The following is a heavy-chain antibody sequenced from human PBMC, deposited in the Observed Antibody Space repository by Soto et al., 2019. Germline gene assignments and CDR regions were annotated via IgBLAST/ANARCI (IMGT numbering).Heavy chain of an antibody. CDR1: GGSISSSNW. Sequence: ETLSLTCAVSGGSISSSNWWSWVRQPPGKGLEWIGEIYHSGSTNYNPSLKSRVTISVDKSKNQFSLKLSSVTAADTAVYYCARALVAATRSFDYWGQGTLVTVSS. CDR2: IYHSGST. J-gene: IGHJ4*02. D-gene: IGHD2-15*01. CDR3: ARALVAATRSFDY. V-gene: IGHV4-4*02.